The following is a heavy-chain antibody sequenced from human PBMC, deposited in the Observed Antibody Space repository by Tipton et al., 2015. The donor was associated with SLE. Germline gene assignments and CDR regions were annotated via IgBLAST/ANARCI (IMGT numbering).Heavy chain of an antibody. D-gene: IGHD2-21*02. CDR1: GFTFDDYA. CDR2: ISWNSGSI. CDR3: AKDLLAVTLYYFDY. J-gene: IGHJ4*02. V-gene: IGHV3-9*01. Sequence: SLRLSCAASGFTFDDYAMHWVRQAPGKGLEWVSGISWNSGSIGYADSVKGRFTISRDNAKNSLYLQMNSLRAEDTALYYCAKDLLAVTLYYFDYWGQGTLVTVSS.